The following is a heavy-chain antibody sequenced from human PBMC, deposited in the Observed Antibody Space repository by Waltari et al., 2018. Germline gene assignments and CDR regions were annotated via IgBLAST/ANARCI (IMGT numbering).Heavy chain of an antibody. CDR1: GYSFSTYA. V-gene: IGHV7-4-1*02. CDR2: INTDPGNP. J-gene: IGHJ4*02. D-gene: IGHD2-2*01. Sequence: QVQLVQSGSELNQPGASVRVSCKASGYSFSTYAIHWVRQAPGQGPEWMGWINTDPGNPTYAQGFTWRFVLSLDTSLSTTYLQFKSLKAEDTAMYYCARAGSCSSTSCYFSHPFDFWGQGTLVTVSS. CDR3: ARAGSCSSTSCYFSHPFDF.